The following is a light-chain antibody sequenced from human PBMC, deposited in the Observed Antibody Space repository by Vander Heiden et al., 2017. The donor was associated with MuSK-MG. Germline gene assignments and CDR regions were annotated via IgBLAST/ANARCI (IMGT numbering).Light chain of an antibody. CDR1: QSISSY. J-gene: IGKJ2*01. V-gene: IGKV1-39*01. CDR3: QQSYSNPPMYT. Sequence: DIQMTPSPSSLSASVGDRVTITCRARQSISSYLNWYQQKPGKAPKLLIYAASSLQRGVPSRFSGSGSGTDFTLTISSLQPEDFATYYCQQSYSNPPMYTFGQGTKLEIK. CDR2: AAS.